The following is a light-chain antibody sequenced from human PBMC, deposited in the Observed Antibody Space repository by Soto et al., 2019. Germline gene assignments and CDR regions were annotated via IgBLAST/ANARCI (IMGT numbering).Light chain of an antibody. Sequence: IHMTQSPSTRSASLVDRVTITCRASQSISSWLAWYQQKPGKAPKLLIYDASALPRGVPSRFSGSGSGTKFTLTIASLQPDDFATYYCQQYETFSGTFGPGTKVDIK. V-gene: IGKV1-5*01. CDR1: QSISSW. J-gene: IGKJ1*01. CDR3: QQYETFSGT. CDR2: DAS.